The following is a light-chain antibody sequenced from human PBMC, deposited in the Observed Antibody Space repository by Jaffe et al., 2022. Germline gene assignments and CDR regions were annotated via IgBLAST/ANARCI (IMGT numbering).Light chain of an antibody. CDR3: ISYTTSSTWV. CDR1: SSDVGAYNY. Sequence: QSALTQPASVSGSPGQSITISCTGTSSDVGAYNYVSWYQQHPGKAPKLMIYDVSNRPSGVSDRFSGSKSGNTASLTISGLQAEDEADYYCISYTTSSTWVFGGGTMLTVL. J-gene: IGLJ3*02. CDR2: DVS. V-gene: IGLV2-14*03.